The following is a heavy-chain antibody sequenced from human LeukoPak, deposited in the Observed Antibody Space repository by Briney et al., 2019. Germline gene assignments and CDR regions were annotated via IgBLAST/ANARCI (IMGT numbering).Heavy chain of an antibody. CDR3: ARDLPLYGLRLGELSLSGIDY. Sequence: GGSLRLSCAASGFTFSSYWMSWVRQAPGKGLEWVANIKQDGSEKYYVDSVKGRFTISRDNAKNSLYLQMNSLRAEDTAVYYCARDLPLYGLRLGELSLSGIDYWGQGTLVTVSS. V-gene: IGHV3-7*03. CDR2: IKQDGSEK. D-gene: IGHD3-16*02. CDR1: GFTFSSYW. J-gene: IGHJ4*02.